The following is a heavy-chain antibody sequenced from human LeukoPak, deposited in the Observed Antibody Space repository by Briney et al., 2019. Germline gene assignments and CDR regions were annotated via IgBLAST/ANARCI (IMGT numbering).Heavy chain of an antibody. D-gene: IGHD6-19*01. CDR3: AKDRGSVWYLLDY. CDR1: GFTFRSYA. V-gene: IGHV3-23*01. Sequence: PGGSLRLSCAASGFTFRSYAMHGVRQAPGEGVEWFSDICGGGGTTYFADSVKGRFTISRHNSKNTLYLQMNSLRAEDTAVDYCAKDRGSVWYLLDYWGQGNLVTVSS. CDR2: ICGGGGTT. J-gene: IGHJ4*02.